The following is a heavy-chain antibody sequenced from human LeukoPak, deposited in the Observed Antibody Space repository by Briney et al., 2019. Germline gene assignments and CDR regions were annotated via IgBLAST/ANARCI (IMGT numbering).Heavy chain of an antibody. CDR2: IIPIFGTA. CDR1: GGTFSSYA. D-gene: IGHD1-26*01. J-gene: IGHJ4*02. CDR3: ARGFAIVGANYFDY. V-gene: IGHV1-69*05. Sequence: SVRVSCKASGGTFSSYAISWVRQAPGQGLEWMGGIIPIFGTANYAQKFQGRVTITTDESTSTAYMELSSLRSEDTGVYYCARGFAIVGANYFDYWGQGTLVTVSS.